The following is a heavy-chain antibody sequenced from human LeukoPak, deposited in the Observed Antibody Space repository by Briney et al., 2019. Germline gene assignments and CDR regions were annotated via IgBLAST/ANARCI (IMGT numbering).Heavy chain of an antibody. V-gene: IGHV3-23*01. D-gene: IGHD2/OR15-2a*01. CDR1: GTTFKSYA. J-gene: IGHJ4*02. CDR2: ISGSGGST. Sequence: GGSLRHSCAASGTTFKSYAMSWVRQAPGKGLEWVSAISGSGGSTYYADSVKGRFTISRDNSKDTLYLQMSSLRDDDTAVYYCAKAQMGYYRPFYSWGPGSLVSVSS. CDR3: AKAQMGYYRPFYS.